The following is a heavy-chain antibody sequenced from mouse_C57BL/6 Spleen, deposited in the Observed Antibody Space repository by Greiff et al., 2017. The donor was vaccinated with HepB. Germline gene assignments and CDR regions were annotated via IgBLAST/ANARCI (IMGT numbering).Heavy chain of an antibody. CDR2: IYPGSGST. CDR1: GYTFNSYW. J-gene: IGHJ4*01. D-gene: IGHD1-1*02. V-gene: IGHV1-55*01. Sequence: QVQLQQSGAELVKPGASVKMSCKASGYTFNSYWITWVKQRPGQGLEWIGDIYPGSGSTNYNEKFKSKATMTVDTSSSTAYMQLSSLTSEDSSVYYWACWCGCGGYSMDYWGQGTSVTVSA. CDR3: ACWCGCGGYSMDY.